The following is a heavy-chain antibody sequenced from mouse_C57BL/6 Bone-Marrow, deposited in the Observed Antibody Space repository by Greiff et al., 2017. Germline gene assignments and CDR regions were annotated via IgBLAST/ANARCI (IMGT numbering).Heavy chain of an antibody. D-gene: IGHD1-1*01. CDR2: LDPSDSYT. CDR1: GYTFTSYW. CDR3: ATEFYYYGSSYWYFDV. V-gene: IGHV1-69*01. J-gene: IGHJ1*03. Sequence: VQLQQPGAELVMPGASVKLSCKASGYTFTSYWMPWVKQRPGQGLEWIGELDPSDSYTNYNQKFKGKSTLTVDKSSSTAYMQRSSLTSEDAAVYYCATEFYYYGSSYWYFDVWGTGTTVTVSS.